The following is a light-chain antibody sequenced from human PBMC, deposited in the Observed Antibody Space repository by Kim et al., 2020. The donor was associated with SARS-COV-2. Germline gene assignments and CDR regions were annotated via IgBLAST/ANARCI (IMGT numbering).Light chain of an antibody. Sequence: APGETARITCGGTNIGSKSVHWYQPRQGRAPVLVIYYDRDRPSGIPERFSGSNSGNTATLTISGVEAGDEADYYCQVWDTNTDHHVFGSGTKVTVL. V-gene: IGLV3-21*01. CDR2: YDR. CDR3: QVWDTNTDHHV. CDR1: NIGSKS. J-gene: IGLJ1*01.